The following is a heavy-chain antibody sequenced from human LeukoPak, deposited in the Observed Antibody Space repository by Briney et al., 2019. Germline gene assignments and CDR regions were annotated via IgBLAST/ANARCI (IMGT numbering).Heavy chain of an antibody. CDR2: ISSSGATK. Sequence: GGSLRLSCAASGFTFSSFEMNWVRQAPGKGLEWVSYISSSGATKYYADSVKGRFTISRDNSKNTLYLQMNSLRSDDTAVYYCARDTPQIGMTTVVTPKVGYYYYYMDVWGKGTTVTVSS. J-gene: IGHJ6*03. V-gene: IGHV3-48*03. CDR1: GFTFSSFE. D-gene: IGHD4-23*01. CDR3: ARDTPQIGMTTVVTPKVGYYYYYMDV.